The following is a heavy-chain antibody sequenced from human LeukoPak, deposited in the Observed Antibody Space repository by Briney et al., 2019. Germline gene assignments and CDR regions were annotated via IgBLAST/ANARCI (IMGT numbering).Heavy chain of an antibody. Sequence: SETLSLTCTVSGGSISSSSYYWGWIRQPPGKGLEWIGSIYYSGSTYYHPSLKSRVTISVDTSKNQFSLKLSSVTAADTAVYYCARDIGPMSFDYWGQGTLVTVSS. V-gene: IGHV4-39*07. CDR1: GGSISSSSYY. CDR3: ARDIGPMSFDY. CDR2: IYYSGST. D-gene: IGHD3-16*02. J-gene: IGHJ4*02.